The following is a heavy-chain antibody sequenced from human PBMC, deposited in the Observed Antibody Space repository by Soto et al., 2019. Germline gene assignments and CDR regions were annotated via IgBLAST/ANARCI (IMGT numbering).Heavy chain of an antibody. CDR1: GYTFPRYA. D-gene: IGHD3-10*01. V-gene: IGHV1-3*01. CDR2: INPANGNT. Sequence: QVQLVQSGAEVKKPGASVKVSCKTSGYTFPRYALHWVRQAPGQRLEWMGWINPANGNTKYSQKSQGRVTFTRDTSASTAYMELSSLISEDTVVYYCAGRGAWTSYFFGYYFDYWGQGTLVTVSS. J-gene: IGHJ4*02. CDR3: AGRGAWTSYFFGYYFDY.